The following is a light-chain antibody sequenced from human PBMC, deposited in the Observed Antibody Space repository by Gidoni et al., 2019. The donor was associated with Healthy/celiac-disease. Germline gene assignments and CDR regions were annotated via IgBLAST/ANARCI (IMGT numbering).Light chain of an antibody. V-gene: IGKV3-15*01. CDR3: HQYNNWLFT. CDR1: QSVSSD. J-gene: IGKJ5*01. Sequence: EIVMTQSPATLSLSPGERATLSCRASQSVSSDLAWYQQKPGQAPRLLIYGASTRATGIPASFSGSGSGIAFTITIRSLQSEAFAVYYCHQYNNWLFTFGQGTRLEIK. CDR2: GAS.